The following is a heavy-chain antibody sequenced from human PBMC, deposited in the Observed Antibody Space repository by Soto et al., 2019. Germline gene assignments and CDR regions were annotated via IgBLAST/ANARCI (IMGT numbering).Heavy chain of an antibody. J-gene: IGHJ3*02. CDR3: ARATTVTTLGSVAFDI. D-gene: IGHD4-17*01. V-gene: IGHV4-31*03. CDR2: IYYSGST. Sequence: PSETLSLTCTVSCGSLSSGGYYWSWIRQHPGKGLEWIGYIYYSGSTYYNPSLKSRVTISVDTSKNQFSLKLSSVTAADTAVYYCARATTVTTLGSVAFDIWGQGTMVTVSS. CDR1: CGSLSSGGYY.